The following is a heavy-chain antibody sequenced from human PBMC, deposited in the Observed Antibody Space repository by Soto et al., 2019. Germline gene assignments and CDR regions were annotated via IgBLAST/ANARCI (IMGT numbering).Heavy chain of an antibody. CDR3: ARVSDILTGYYHRRKYYFDY. Sequence: SETLSLTCTVSGGSISSYYWSWIRQPPGKGLEWIGYIYYSGSTNYNPSLKSRVTISVDTSKNQFSLKLSSVTAADTAVYYCARVSDILTGYYHRRKYYFDYWGQGTLVTVSS. J-gene: IGHJ4*02. CDR1: GGSISSYY. V-gene: IGHV4-59*01. D-gene: IGHD3-9*01. CDR2: IYYSGST.